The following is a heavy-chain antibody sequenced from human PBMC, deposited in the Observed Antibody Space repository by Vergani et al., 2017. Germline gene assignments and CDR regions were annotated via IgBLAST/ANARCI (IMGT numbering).Heavy chain of an antibody. D-gene: IGHD3-16*01. CDR3: AKDNDYDADSPFDL. V-gene: IGHV3-9*01. J-gene: IGHJ2*01. CDR2: IDRNSATKYPV. Sequence: VEAGGGLVQPGGSLRLSCAASGFLFQDFAFHWVRQVSGRGLEWVSGIDRNSATKYPVKYGNSMEGRFIISRDNAKKAVFLQMNNLRHEDTALYFCAKDNDYDADSPFDLWGRGTLVTVSS. CDR1: GFLFQDFA.